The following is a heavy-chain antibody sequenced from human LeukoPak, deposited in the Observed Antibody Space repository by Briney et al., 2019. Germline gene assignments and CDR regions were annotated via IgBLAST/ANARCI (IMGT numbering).Heavy chain of an antibody. Sequence: PGGSLRLSCVVSGFSVSYNYMTWARQAPGKGLECVSIIYDAGATYYADSVKGRFTISRDISKNTVYLQMNSLRAEDTAVYYCVRGRWQLLLFSGFDYWGQGTLVTVSS. CDR2: IYDAGAT. J-gene: IGHJ4*02. CDR3: VRGRWQLLLFSGFDY. CDR1: GFSVSYNY. V-gene: IGHV3-53*01. D-gene: IGHD2-15*01.